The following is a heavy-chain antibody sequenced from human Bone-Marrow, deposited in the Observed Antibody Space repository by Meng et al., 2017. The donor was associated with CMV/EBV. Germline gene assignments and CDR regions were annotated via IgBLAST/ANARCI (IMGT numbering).Heavy chain of an antibody. Sequence: ESLKISCTVSGGSFSGYYWSWIRQPPGKGLEWIGEINHSGSTNYNPSLKSRVTISVDTSKNQFSLKLSSVTAADTAVYYCARGGIWFGTNYFDYWGQGTLVTVSS. CDR2: INHSGST. V-gene: IGHV4-34*01. J-gene: IGHJ4*02. CDR3: ARGGIWFGTNYFDY. D-gene: IGHD3-10*01. CDR1: GGSFSGYY.